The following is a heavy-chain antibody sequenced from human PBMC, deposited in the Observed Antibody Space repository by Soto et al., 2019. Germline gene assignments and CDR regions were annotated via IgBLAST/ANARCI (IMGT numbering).Heavy chain of an antibody. J-gene: IGHJ3*02. CDR2: IWYDGSNK. CDR1: GFTFSSYG. V-gene: IGHV3-33*01. Sequence: GGSLRLSCVASGFTFSSYGMHWVRQAPGKGLEWVAVIWYDGSNKYYADSVKGRFTISRDNSKNTLYLQMNSLRAEDTAVYYCARGGDDILTGYYTGAFDIWGQGTMVTV. CDR3: ARGGDDILTGYYTGAFDI. D-gene: IGHD3-9*01.